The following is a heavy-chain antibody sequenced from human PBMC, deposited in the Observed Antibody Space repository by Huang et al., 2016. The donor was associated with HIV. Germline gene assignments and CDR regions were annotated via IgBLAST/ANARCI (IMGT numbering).Heavy chain of an antibody. CDR2: IIPILGTP. Sequence: QVQLVQSGAEVKKPGSSVKVSYRASGGTFSSCGISWVRQTPGQGLKWMGGIIPILGTPNYAQKFQGRVTITADESTSTAYMELSSLRSEDTAVYYCARWEAAADNNWFDPWGQGTLVTVSS. CDR3: ARWEAAADNNWFDP. V-gene: IGHV1-69*01. D-gene: IGHD6-13*01. J-gene: IGHJ5*02. CDR1: GGTFSSCG.